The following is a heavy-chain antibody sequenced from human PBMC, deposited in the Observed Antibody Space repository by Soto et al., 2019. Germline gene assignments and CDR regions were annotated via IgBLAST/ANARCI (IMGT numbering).Heavy chain of an antibody. D-gene: IGHD5-18*01. V-gene: IGHV3-23*01. CDR3: AKMPYSPPTSYGHRDFDY. J-gene: IGHJ4*02. CDR1: GFTFSSYA. Sequence: PGGSLRLSCAASGFTFSSYAMSWVRQAPGKGLEWVSAISGSGGSTYYADSVKGRFTISRDNSKNTLYLQMNSLRAEDTAVYYCAKMPYSPPTSYGHRDFDYWGQGTLVTVSS. CDR2: ISGSGGST.